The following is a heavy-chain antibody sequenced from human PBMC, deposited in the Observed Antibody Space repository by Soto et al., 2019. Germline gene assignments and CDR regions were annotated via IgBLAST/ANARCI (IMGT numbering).Heavy chain of an antibody. CDR3: AKGSKGFDY. CDR1: GFTFSSYA. CDR2: ITGGGDNT. V-gene: IGHV3-23*01. J-gene: IGHJ4*02. D-gene: IGHD2-2*01. Sequence: EVQLLESGGGLVQPGGPLRLSCAASGFTFSSYAMTWVRQAPGKGLEWVSAITGGGDNTYYADSVKGRFTISRDNFKNPLYLQMNSLRDEDTATYYCAKGSKGFDYWGQGTLVTVSS.